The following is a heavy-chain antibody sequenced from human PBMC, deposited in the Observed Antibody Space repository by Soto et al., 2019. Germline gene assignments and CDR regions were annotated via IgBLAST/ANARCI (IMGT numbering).Heavy chain of an antibody. D-gene: IGHD1-26*01. J-gene: IGHJ4*02. V-gene: IGHV3-33*01. CDR1: GFTFTNYV. Sequence: QVQLVASGGGVVQPGRSLRLSCAGSGFTFTNYVMHWVRQAPGKGLEWVAVIWYDGSNKYYADSVKGRFTISKDNSKNTLYLQMNNLRAEYTAMYYCTRDPYGGSRYYFDSWGQGTLVTVSS. CDR3: TRDPYGGSRYYFDS. CDR2: IWYDGSNK.